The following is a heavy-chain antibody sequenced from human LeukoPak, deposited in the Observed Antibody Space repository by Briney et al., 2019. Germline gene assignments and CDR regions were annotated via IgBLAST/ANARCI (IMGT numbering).Heavy chain of an antibody. CDR3: ARERTISGVAPFDY. CDR2: ISAYNGNI. J-gene: IGHJ4*02. V-gene: IGHV1-18*01. D-gene: IGHD3-3*01. CDR1: GYTFTSFG. Sequence: GASVKVSCKASGYTFTSFGINWVRQAPGQGLEWMGWISAYNGNIKYAQKFQDRVTMTTDTSTGTAYMELRSLRSDDTAVYYCARERTISGVAPFDYWGQGTLVTVSS.